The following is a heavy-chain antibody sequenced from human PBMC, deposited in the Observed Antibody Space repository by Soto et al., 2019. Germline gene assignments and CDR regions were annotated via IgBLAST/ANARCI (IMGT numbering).Heavy chain of an antibody. CDR1: GGSIRTYY. J-gene: IGHJ4*02. V-gene: IGHV4-59*01. CDR3: ARIITSAANFFDY. Sequence: SETLSLTCTVSGGSIRTYYWSWIRQPPGKGLEWIGYMYNSGSTNYNPSLKSRVTISVDTSKNQFSLTLSSVTAADTAVYYCARIITSAANFFDYWGQGILVTVSS. CDR2: MYNSGST. D-gene: IGHD2-2*01.